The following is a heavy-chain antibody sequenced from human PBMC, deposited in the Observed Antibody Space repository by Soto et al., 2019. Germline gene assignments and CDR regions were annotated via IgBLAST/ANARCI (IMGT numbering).Heavy chain of an antibody. D-gene: IGHD2-21*02. CDR3: ARHPSDFWFDP. Sequence: SETLSLTCSVSGSSISSSSYFWGWIRQPPGKGLEWIGSIYYSGSTYYNPSLKSRVTVSVDTSKNQFSLKLSSVTAADTAVYYCARHPSDFWFDPWGQGTLVTVSS. CDR1: GSSISSSSYF. CDR2: IYYSGST. V-gene: IGHV4-39*01. J-gene: IGHJ5*02.